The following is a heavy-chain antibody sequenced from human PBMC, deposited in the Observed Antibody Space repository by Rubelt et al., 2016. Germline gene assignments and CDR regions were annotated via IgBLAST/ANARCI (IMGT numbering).Heavy chain of an antibody. V-gene: IGHV1-2*02. D-gene: IGHD2-15*01. CDR1: GYTFTGYY. CDR2: INPNSGGT. Sequence: QVQLVQSGSELKKPGASVKVSCKASGYTFTGYYMHWVRQAPGQGLEWMGWINPNSGGTNYAQKFQGRGTMTRDTSISTAYMGLSRLRSDDTAVYYCASDYCSGGSCYSVVDYWGQGTLVTVSS. J-gene: IGHJ4*02. CDR3: ASDYCSGGSCYSVVDY.